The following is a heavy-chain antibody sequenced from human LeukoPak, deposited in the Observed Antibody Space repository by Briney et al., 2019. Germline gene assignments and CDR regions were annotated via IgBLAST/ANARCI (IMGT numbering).Heavy chain of an antibody. V-gene: IGHV4-39*01. CDR3: ARSHNRPTNWFDP. J-gene: IGHJ5*02. CDR1: GGSFSRDTYY. Sequence: SETLSLTCTVSGGSFSRDTYYWGWIRQPPGKGLEWIGSIYYSGSTYYNPSLRSRVTISIDTSKNQFSLKLGSVTAADTAVYYCARSHNRPTNWFDPWGQGTLVTVSS. CDR2: IYYSGST.